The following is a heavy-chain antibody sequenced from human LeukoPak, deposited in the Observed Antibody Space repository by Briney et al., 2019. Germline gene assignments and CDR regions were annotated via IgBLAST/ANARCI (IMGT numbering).Heavy chain of an antibody. CDR2: INPSGGST. Sequence: GASVKVSCKASGGTFSSYAISWVRQAPGQGLEWMGIINPSGGSTSYAQKFQGRVTITRNTSISTAYMELSSLRSEDTAVYYCARDVENWFDPWGQGTLVTVSS. CDR3: ARDVENWFDP. J-gene: IGHJ5*02. D-gene: IGHD5-24*01. V-gene: IGHV1-8*03. CDR1: GGTFSSYA.